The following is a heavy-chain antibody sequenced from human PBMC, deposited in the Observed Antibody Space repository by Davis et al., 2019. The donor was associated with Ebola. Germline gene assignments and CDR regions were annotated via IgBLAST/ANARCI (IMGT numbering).Heavy chain of an antibody. J-gene: IGHJ4*02. CDR2: IYYSGRT. V-gene: IGHV4-59*01. CDR1: GGSISSSY. CDR3: ARGPTRDYFDY. Sequence: MPSETLSLTCTVSGGSISSSYWSWIRQPPGKGLEWIGYIYYSGRTNYNPSLKSRVTISLDTSKKQFSLNLITVTAADTAVYSRARGPTRDYFDYWGQGSLVTVSS.